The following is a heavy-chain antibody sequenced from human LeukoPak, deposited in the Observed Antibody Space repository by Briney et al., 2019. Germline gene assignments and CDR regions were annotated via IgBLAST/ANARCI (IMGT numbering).Heavy chain of an antibody. CDR3: ARDSALWFGELHWFDP. Sequence: GGSLRLSCAASGFTFSHAWMTWVRQAPGKGLEWVGRIISKTEHGTTDYAAPVKGRFTISRDNSKNTLYLQMNSLRAEDTAVYYCARDSALWFGELHWFDPWGQGTLVTVSS. CDR1: GFTFSHAW. D-gene: IGHD3-10*01. CDR2: IISKTEHGTT. V-gene: IGHV3-15*01. J-gene: IGHJ5*02.